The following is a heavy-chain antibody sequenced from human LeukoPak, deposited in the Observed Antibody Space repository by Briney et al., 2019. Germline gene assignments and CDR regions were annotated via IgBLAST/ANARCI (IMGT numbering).Heavy chain of an antibody. CDR3: ARGRGSASQHFDY. J-gene: IGHJ4*02. CDR1: GFTVSSNY. V-gene: IGHV3-53*01. D-gene: IGHD1-26*01. Sequence: GGSLRLSCAASGFTVSSNYMSWVRQAPGKGLEWVSVIYSGGSTYYADSVKGRFTISRDNSKNTLYLQMNSLRVEDTAVYYCARGRGSASQHFDYWGQGTLVTVSS. CDR2: IYSGGST.